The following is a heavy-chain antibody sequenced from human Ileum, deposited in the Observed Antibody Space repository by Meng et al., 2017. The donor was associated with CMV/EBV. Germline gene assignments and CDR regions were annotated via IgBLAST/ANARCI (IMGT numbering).Heavy chain of an antibody. V-gene: IGHV3-11*06. Sequence: VHLEAAWGGLCKPGGYLRLSSVASGSTFSDYYMSWIRPAPGKGLEWISYISSTSSYTDYADSVKGRFTISRDNAKNSLYLEVNNLRAEDTALYYCVRNPSLRSPPDYWGQGILVTVSS. D-gene: IGHD5-12*01. CDR3: VRNPSLRSPPDY. CDR1: GSTFSDYY. J-gene: IGHJ4*02. CDR2: ISSTSSYT.